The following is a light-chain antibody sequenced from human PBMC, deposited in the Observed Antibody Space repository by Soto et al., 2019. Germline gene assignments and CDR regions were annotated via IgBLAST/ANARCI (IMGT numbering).Light chain of an antibody. CDR2: GAS. CDR1: QSVSSSY. J-gene: IGKJ1*01. V-gene: IGKV3-20*01. Sequence: EIVLTQSPGTLSLSPGEIATLSCRASQSVSSSYLAWYQKKPGQAPRLLIYGASNRANGIPDRFSGSGSGTDFTLTISRLEPEDFAVYYCQQYGSSPRTFGQGTKVDIK. CDR3: QQYGSSPRT.